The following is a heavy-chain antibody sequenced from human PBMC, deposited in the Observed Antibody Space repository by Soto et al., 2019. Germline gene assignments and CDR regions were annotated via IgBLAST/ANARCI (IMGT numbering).Heavy chain of an antibody. CDR1: GYSFTSYH. J-gene: IGHJ4*02. CDR2: FNPSGGSS. CDR3: ARDFCISGVCYALDH. V-gene: IGHV1-46*01. Sequence: QVQLLQSGTEVTKPGASLKVSCKTSGYSFTSYHVHWVRQAPGQGLEWMGIFNPSGGSSTYAQNFQGRVTMTSDTSTKTVHMELTSLRSEDTAVYYCARDFCISGVCYALDHWGQGTLVTVSS. D-gene: IGHD3-3*02.